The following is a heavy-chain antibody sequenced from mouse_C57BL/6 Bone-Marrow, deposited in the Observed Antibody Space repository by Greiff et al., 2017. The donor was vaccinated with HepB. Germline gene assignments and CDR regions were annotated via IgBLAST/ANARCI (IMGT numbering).Heavy chain of an antibody. J-gene: IGHJ1*03. CDR1: GFTFSDFY. V-gene: IGHV7-1*01. Sequence: EVKVVESGGGLVQSGRSLRLSCATSGFTFSDFYMEWVRQAPGKGLEWIAASRNKANDYTTEYSASVKGRFIVSRDTSQSILYLQMNALRAEDTAIYYCARDAGGGWYFDVWGTGTTVTVSS. CDR3: ARDAGGGWYFDV. D-gene: IGHD1-1*02. CDR2: SRNKANDYTT.